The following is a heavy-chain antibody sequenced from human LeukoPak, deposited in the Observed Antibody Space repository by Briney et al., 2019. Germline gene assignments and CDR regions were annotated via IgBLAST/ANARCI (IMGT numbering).Heavy chain of an antibody. CDR3: ARGGSGYLNWFDP. D-gene: IGHD3-22*01. CDR2: IYYSGST. Sequence: SETLSLTCTVSGGSTSRYYWRWIRQPPGKGLEWIGDIYYSGSTNYNPSLKSRVTISVDTSRNRFSLKLSSVTAADTAVYYCARGGSGYLNWFDPWGQGTLVTVSS. V-gene: IGHV4-59*01. CDR1: GGSTSRYY. J-gene: IGHJ5*02.